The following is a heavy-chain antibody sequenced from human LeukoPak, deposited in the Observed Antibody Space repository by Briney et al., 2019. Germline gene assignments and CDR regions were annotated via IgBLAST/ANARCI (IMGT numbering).Heavy chain of an antibody. V-gene: IGHV4-39*01. Sequence: PSETLSLTCTVSGDSISSSSYYWGWIRQPPGKGLEWIGSIYYSGSTYYNPSLKSRVTISIDTSKNQFSLKLSSVTAADTAVYYCARVNEAFGGWFDPWGQGALVTVSS. CDR1: GDSISSSSYY. CDR2: IYYSGST. CDR3: ARVNEAFGGWFDP. D-gene: IGHD3-3*01. J-gene: IGHJ5*02.